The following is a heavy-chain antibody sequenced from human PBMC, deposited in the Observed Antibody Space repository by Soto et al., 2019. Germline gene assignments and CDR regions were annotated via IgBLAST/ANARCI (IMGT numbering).Heavy chain of an antibody. J-gene: IGHJ6*02. CDR1: GYTFTSYG. CDR2: ISAYNGNT. D-gene: IGHD2-15*01. Sequence: ASVKVSCKASGYTFTSYGISWVRQAPGQGLEWMGWISAYNGNTNYAQKLQGRVTMTTDTSTSTAYMELRSLRSDDTAVYYCARDAVVVVAATYYYYYVMDVWGQGTTVTVSS. CDR3: ARDAVVVVAATYYYYYVMDV. V-gene: IGHV1-18*01.